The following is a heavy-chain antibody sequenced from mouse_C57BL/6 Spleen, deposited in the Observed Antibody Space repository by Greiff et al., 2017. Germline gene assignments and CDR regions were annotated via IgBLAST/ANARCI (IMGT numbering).Heavy chain of an antibody. J-gene: IGHJ1*03. CDR1: GYTFTSYW. Sequence: QVQLQQPGAELVKPGASVKLSCKASGYTFTSYWMQWVKQRPGQGLEWIGEIDPSDSYTNYNQKFKGKATLTVDTSSSTDYMQLSSLTSEYSAVYYCARSGYGNYWYFDVWGTGTTVTVSA. V-gene: IGHV1-50*01. CDR2: IDPSDSYT. D-gene: IGHD2-10*02. CDR3: ARSGYGNYWYFDV.